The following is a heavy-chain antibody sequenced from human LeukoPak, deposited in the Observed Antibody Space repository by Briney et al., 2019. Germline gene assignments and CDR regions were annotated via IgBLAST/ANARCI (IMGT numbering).Heavy chain of an antibody. CDR3: TRGSGYSYGYRPPFYYYTDV. Sequence: SGESLRLSCAPSGISFSNYSMNWVRQAPGKGLEWVSYISSSGRTIYYADSVKGRFTISRDNAKNSLYLQMNSLRAEDTAVYYCTRGSGYSYGYRPPFYYYTDVWGKGTTVTVSS. D-gene: IGHD5-18*01. CDR1: GISFSNYS. V-gene: IGHV3-48*01. CDR2: ISSSGRTI. J-gene: IGHJ6*03.